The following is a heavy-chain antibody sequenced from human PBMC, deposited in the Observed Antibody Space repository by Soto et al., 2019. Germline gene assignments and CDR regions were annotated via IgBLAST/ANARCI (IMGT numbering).Heavy chain of an antibody. V-gene: IGHV3-30*18. J-gene: IGHJ6*02. CDR3: AKRRSNNYYGMDV. CDR1: GFTFSSYG. Sequence: GSLRLSCAASGFTFSSYGMHWVRQAPGKGLEWVAVISYDGSNKYYADSVKGRFTISRDNSKNTLYLQMNSLRAEDTAVYYCAKRRSNNYYGMDVWGQGTTVTVSS. CDR2: ISYDGSNK. D-gene: IGHD4-17*01.